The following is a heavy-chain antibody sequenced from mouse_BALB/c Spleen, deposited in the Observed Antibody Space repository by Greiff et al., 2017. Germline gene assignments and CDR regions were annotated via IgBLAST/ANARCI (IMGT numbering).Heavy chain of an antibody. J-gene: IGHJ3*01. CDR3: TPHYYGSWFAY. D-gene: IGHD1-2*01. V-gene: IGHV1S16*01. CDR2: INPSNGGT. Sequence: QVQLQQPGAELVKPGASVKLSCKASGYTFTSYYMYWVKQRPGQGLEWIGGINPSNGGTNFNEKFKSKATLTVDKSSSTAYMQLSSLTSEDSAVYYCTPHYYGSWFAYWGQGTLVTVSA. CDR1: GYTFTSYY.